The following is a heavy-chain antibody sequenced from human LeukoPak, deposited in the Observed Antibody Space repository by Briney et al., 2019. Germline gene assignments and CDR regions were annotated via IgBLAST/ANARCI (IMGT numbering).Heavy chain of an antibody. D-gene: IGHD1-26*01. Sequence: NPSETLSLTCSVSGYSIRSGYSWGWIRQPPGKGLEWIGEINHSGSTNYNPSLKSRVTISVDTSKNQFSLKLSSVTAADTAFYYCASQGHHGKIVGTTLSYFYMDVWGKGTTVTVSS. J-gene: IGHJ6*03. V-gene: IGHV4-38-2*02. CDR1: GYSIRSGYS. CDR2: INHSGST. CDR3: ASQGHHGKIVGTTLSYFYMDV.